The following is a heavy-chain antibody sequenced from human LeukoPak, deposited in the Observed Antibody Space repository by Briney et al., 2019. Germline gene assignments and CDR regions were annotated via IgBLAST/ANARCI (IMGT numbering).Heavy chain of an antibody. D-gene: IGHD3-22*01. CDR3: ARRSAVLGTYYYDSSGYYYFDY. J-gene: IGHJ4*02. V-gene: IGHV3-53*01. Sequence: GGSLRLSCAASGFTFSNSYMSWVRQAPGKGLEWVSLIYPSGNIYYADSVKGRFTISRDNSKNTLFLQMNSLRAEDTAVYYCARRSAVLGTYYYDSSGYYYFDYWGQGTLVTVSS. CDR2: IYPSGNI. CDR1: GFTFSNSY.